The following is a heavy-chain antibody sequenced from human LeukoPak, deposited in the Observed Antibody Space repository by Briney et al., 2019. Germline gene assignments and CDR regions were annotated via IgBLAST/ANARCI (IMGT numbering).Heavy chain of an antibody. V-gene: IGHV5-51*01. D-gene: IGHD3-3*01. CDR3: ARQRDSAYYDFWSGYFFFDY. Sequence: PGECLEISCKGSGYSFTSYWIGWVRQMPGKGLEWMGIIYPGDSDTRYSPSFQGQVTISADKSISTAYLQWSSLKASDTAMYYCARQRDSAYYDFWSGYFFFDYWGQGTLVTVSS. CDR2: IYPGDSDT. J-gene: IGHJ4*02. CDR1: GYSFTSYW.